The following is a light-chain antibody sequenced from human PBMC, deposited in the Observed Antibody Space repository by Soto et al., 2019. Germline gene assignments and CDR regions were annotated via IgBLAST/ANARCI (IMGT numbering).Light chain of an antibody. CDR1: QSISSW. CDR2: DAS. V-gene: IGKV1-5*01. Sequence: DIKLTQSHSTLSASVGERVTLTCLASQSISSWLAWYQQKPGKAPKLLIYDASTLQSGVPSRYSGSGSGTEFTLTISNLQPDDFAVYYCHQYNDWPPWTFGQGTKVDI. CDR3: HQYNDWPPWT. J-gene: IGKJ1*01.